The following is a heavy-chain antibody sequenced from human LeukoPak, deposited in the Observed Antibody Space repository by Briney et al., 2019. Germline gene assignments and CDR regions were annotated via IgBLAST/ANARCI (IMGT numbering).Heavy chain of an antibody. Sequence: SVKVSCKTFGGTFRSHIFSWVRQAPGQGLEWMGKITPIIDSAKYSQKFRDRLTITGDSSTGTAFMELSSLTPEDTALYYCTRVNSRGSQYNWFDPWGQGTLVIVSS. D-gene: IGHD1-26*01. V-gene: IGHV1-69*08. J-gene: IGHJ5*02. CDR2: ITPIIDSA. CDR3: TRVNSRGSQYNWFDP. CDR1: GGTFRSHI.